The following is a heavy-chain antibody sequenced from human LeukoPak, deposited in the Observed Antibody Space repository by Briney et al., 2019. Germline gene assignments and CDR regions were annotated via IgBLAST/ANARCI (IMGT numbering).Heavy chain of an antibody. J-gene: IGHJ4*02. CDR3: ARTGGYGYDY. Sequence: SETLSLTCTVSGGSISSGSYYWSWIRQPAGKGLEWIGRIYTSGSTNYNPSLKSRVTISVDTSKNQFSLKLSSVTAADTAVYYCARTGGYGYDYWGRGTLVTVSS. V-gene: IGHV4-61*02. CDR1: GGSISSGSYY. D-gene: IGHD5-18*01. CDR2: IYTSGST.